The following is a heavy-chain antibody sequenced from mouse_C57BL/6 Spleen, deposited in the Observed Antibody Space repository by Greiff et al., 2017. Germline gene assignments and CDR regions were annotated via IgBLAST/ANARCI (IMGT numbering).Heavy chain of an antibody. CDR3: ARDSSGYWFAY. J-gene: IGHJ3*01. Sequence: EVHLVESGGGLVKPGGSLKLSCAASGFTFSSYAMSWVRQTPEKRLEWVATISDGGSYTYYPDNVKGRFTISRDNAKNNLYLQMSHLKSEDTAMYYCARDSSGYWFAYWGQGTLVTVSA. CDR1: GFTFSSYA. V-gene: IGHV5-4*01. CDR2: ISDGGSYT. D-gene: IGHD3-2*02.